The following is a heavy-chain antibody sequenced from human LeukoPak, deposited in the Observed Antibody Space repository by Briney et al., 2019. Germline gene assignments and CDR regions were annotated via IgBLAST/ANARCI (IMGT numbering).Heavy chain of an antibody. V-gene: IGHV4-34*01. CDR3: ARRELLWFGETDAFDI. Sequence: SETLSLTCAVYGGSFSCYYWSWIRQPPGKGLEWIGEINHSGSANYNPSLKSRVTISVDTSKNQFFLRLSSVTAADTAVYYCARRELLWFGETDAFDIWGQGTMVTVSS. CDR1: GGSFSCYY. CDR2: INHSGSA. D-gene: IGHD3-10*01. J-gene: IGHJ3*02.